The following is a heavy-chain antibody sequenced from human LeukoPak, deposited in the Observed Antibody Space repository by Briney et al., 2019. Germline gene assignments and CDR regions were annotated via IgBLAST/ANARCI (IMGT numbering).Heavy chain of an antibody. CDR1: GFTFSSYW. CDR2: INGDGRNI. J-gene: IGHJ6*03. D-gene: IGHD2-2*01. Sequence: QPGGSLRLSCVASGFTFSSYWMHWVRQDPRKGLVWVSRINGDGRNINYADSVRGRFTISRDNSKNTLYLQMNSLRAEDTAVYYCAKDRERSTSSYYMDVWGKGTTVTVSS. CDR3: AKDRERSTSSYYMDV. V-gene: IGHV3-74*01.